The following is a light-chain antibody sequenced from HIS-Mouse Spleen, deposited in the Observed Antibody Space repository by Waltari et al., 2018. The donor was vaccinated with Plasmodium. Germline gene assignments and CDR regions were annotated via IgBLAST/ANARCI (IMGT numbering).Light chain of an antibody. CDR1: AFPKKY. CDR2: EDS. Sequence: SYELPQPPSVSVSPGQTAMITCSGYAFPKKYASWYQQNSGQAPVLVIYEDSKRPSGIPERFSGSSSGTMATLTISGAQVEDEADYYCYSTDSSGNHRVFGGGTKLTVL. V-gene: IGLV3-10*01. CDR3: YSTDSSGNHRV. J-gene: IGLJ3*02.